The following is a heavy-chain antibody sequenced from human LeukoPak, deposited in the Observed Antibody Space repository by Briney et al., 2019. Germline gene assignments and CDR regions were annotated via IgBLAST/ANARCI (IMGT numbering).Heavy chain of an antibody. J-gene: IGHJ4*02. Sequence: PGGSLRLSCAASGFTFSTYGMHWVRQAPGKGLEWVAVISYDGSNKYYADSVKGRFTISRDNSKNTLYLQMNSLRAEDTAVYYCAKSGTRSSRSPRVKTYLDYWGQGTLVTVSS. CDR2: ISYDGSNK. CDR1: GFTFSTYG. D-gene: IGHD6-13*01. V-gene: IGHV3-30*18. CDR3: AKSGTRSSRSPRVKTYLDY.